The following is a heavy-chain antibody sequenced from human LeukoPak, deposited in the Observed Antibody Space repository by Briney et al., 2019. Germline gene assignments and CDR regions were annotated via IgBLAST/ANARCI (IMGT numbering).Heavy chain of an antibody. CDR1: GFTFSNYG. Sequence: GGSLRLSCAASGFTFSNYGMYWVRQAPGKGLEWVAVISSDGSNKYYADSVKGRFTISRDNSKDTLYLQMNSLRAEDTAVYYCAKDPIAVAGNNYYRMDVWGQGTTVTVSS. CDR3: AKDPIAVAGNNYYRMDV. V-gene: IGHV3-30*18. CDR2: ISSDGSNK. J-gene: IGHJ6*02. D-gene: IGHD6-19*01.